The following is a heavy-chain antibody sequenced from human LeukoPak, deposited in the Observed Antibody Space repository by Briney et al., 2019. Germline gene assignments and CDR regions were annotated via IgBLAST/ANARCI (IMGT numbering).Heavy chain of an antibody. CDR1: GFTFSSYW. D-gene: IGHD6-13*01. CDR3: VRDSSSWYYFDC. CDR2: IDGDGSTA. J-gene: IGHJ4*02. V-gene: IGHV3-74*01. Sequence: PWGSLRLSCAASGFTFSSYWMHWVRQAPGKGLVWVSRIDGDGSTATYADSVKGRFTISRDNAENTVYLQMNSVRAEDTAIYYCVRDSSSWYYFDCWGQGTLVTVSS.